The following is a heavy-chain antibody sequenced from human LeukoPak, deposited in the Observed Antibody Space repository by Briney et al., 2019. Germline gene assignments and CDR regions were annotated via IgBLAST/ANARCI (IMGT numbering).Heavy chain of an antibody. CDR3: VRGGALGGAC. J-gene: IGHJ4*02. CDR1: GFTFTNYW. CDR2: IYLGDSDT. V-gene: IGHV5-51*01. Sequence: GESLKISCQGSGFTFTNYWIGWVRQMPGKGLEWMGIIYLGDSDTRYGPSFLGQVTISADMSISSAYLQWNSLKASDTAIYYCVRGGALGGACWGQGTLVTVSS. D-gene: IGHD1-26*01.